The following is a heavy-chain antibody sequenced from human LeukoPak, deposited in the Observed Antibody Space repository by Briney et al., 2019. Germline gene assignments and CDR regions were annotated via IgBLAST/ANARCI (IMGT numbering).Heavy chain of an antibody. Sequence: GESLKISCKGSGFYFNTYWIGLVRQMPGKGLEWMGVIYPGDSHTRYSASFQGQVIISADTSFSTAYLQWSSLKASDTAMYYCARLAAAAYLDTFDIWGQGTRVTVSS. CDR2: IYPGDSHT. CDR1: GFYFNTYW. V-gene: IGHV5-51*01. CDR3: ARLAAAAYLDTFDI. J-gene: IGHJ3*02. D-gene: IGHD6-13*01.